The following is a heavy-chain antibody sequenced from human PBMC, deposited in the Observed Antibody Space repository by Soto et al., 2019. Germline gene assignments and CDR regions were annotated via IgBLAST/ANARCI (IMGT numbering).Heavy chain of an antibody. V-gene: IGHV3-30-3*01. CDR2: ISYDGSNK. D-gene: IGHD6-19*01. CDR1: GFTFSSYA. J-gene: IGHJ4*02. CDR3: ARASNGWYYDY. Sequence: QVQLVESGGGVVQPGRSLSLSCAASGFTFSSYAMHWVRQAPGKGLEWVAVISYDGSNKYYADSVKGRFTISRDNSKNTLYLQMNSLRAEDTAVYYCARASNGWYYDYWGQGTLVTVSS.